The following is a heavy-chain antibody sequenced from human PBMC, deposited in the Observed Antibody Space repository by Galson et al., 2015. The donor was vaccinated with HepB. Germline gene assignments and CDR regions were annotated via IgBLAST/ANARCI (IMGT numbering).Heavy chain of an antibody. Sequence: ETLSLTCTVSGGSISSYYWSWIRQPPGKGLEWIGYIYYSGSTNYNPSLKSRVTISVDTSKNQFSLKLSSVTAADTAVYYCARGPRSFDYWGQGTLVTVSS. CDR3: ARGPRSFDY. D-gene: IGHD3-3*01. V-gene: IGHV4-59*12. CDR2: IYYSGST. J-gene: IGHJ4*02. CDR1: GGSISSYY.